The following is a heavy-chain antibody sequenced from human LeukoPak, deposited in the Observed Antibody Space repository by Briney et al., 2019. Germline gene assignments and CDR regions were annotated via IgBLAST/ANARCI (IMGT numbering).Heavy chain of an antibody. CDR1: GGSISSYY. CDR2: IYTSGST. Sequence: SETLSLTCTVSGGSISSYYWSWIRQPAGKGLEWIGRIYTSGSTNYNPSLKSRVTMSVDTSKNQSSLKLSSVTAVDTAVYCARARRCSSTSCYFDRYFDLWGRGTLVTVSS. V-gene: IGHV4-4*07. D-gene: IGHD2-2*01. J-gene: IGHJ2*01. CDR3: ARARRCSSTSCYFDRYFDL.